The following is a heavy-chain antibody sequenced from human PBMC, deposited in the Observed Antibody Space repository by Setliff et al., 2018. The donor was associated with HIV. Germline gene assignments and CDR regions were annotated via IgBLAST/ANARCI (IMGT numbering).Heavy chain of an antibody. J-gene: IGHJ5*02. V-gene: IGHV1-69*13. D-gene: IGHD2-15*01. Sequence: SVKVSCKASGGNFSTYGISWVRQAPGQGLEWMGGIIPLFNTSNYAQKLQGRVTITADESTSTAYMELSSLRSEDSAVYYCARDRFCSRGSCYEPNWFDPWG. CDR1: GGNFSTYG. CDR2: IIPLFNTS. CDR3: ARDRFCSRGSCYEPNWFDP.